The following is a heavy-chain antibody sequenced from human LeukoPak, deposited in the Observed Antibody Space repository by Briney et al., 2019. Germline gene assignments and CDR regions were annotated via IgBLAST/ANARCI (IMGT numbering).Heavy chain of an antibody. CDR2: IKNDGAVK. CDR3: ARDREYYDFWSGYENYGMDV. Sequence: GGSLRLSCAASGFTFSYHWMTWVRQAPGKGLEWVANIKNDGAVKNYVDSVKGRFTISRDNAKNSLYLQMNSLRAEDTAVYYCARDREYYDFWSGYENYGMDVWGQGTTVTVSS. J-gene: IGHJ6*02. V-gene: IGHV3-7*01. D-gene: IGHD3-3*01. CDR1: GFTFSYHW.